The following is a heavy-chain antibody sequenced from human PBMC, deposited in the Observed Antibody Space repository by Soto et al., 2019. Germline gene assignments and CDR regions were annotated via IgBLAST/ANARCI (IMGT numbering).Heavy chain of an antibody. CDR1: GDSISSLY. V-gene: IGHV4-59*01. Sequence: QVQLQESGPGRVKPSETLSLTCTVSGDSISSLYWSWIRQPPGKGLEWIGYIYYSGSINYNPSLKSRVTISVDPSKTQSSLRLSSVTAADTAVYYCAKSLWDTSGWKTDYWGQGTLVTVSS. CDR2: IYYSGSI. J-gene: IGHJ4*02. CDR3: AKSLWDTSGWKTDY. D-gene: IGHD6-19*01.